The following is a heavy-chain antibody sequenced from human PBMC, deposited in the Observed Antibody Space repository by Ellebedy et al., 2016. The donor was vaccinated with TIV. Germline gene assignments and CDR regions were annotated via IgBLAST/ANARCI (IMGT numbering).Heavy chain of an antibody. J-gene: IGHJ3*02. V-gene: IGHV4-39*07. D-gene: IGHD5-12*01. CDR3: ARFVRATKAFDI. CDR2: IYYSGST. Sequence: MPSETLSLTCTVSGGSISSSSYYWGWIRLPPGKGLEWIENIYYSGSTYYNTSLQSRVTISVDTSKNQFYLRLNSVTAADTAVYYCARFVRATKAFDIWGQGTMVTVSS. CDR1: GGSISSSSYY.